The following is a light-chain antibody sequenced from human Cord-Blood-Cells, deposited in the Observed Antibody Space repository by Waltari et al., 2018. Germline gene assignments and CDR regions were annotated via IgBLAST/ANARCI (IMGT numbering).Light chain of an antibody. CDR1: QGIRND. V-gene: IGKV1-6*01. CDR3: LQDYNYPWT. CDR2: AAS. Sequence: AIQMTQSPSSLSASVGDRVTITCWASQGIRNDLGWYQQKPGKAPKLLIYAASSLQSVVPSRFSGSGSGTDFTLTISSLQPEDFATYYCLQDYNYPWTFGQGTKVEIK. J-gene: IGKJ1*01.